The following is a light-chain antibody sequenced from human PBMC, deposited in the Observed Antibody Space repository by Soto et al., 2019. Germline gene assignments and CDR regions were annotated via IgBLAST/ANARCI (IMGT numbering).Light chain of an antibody. V-gene: IGLV2-14*01. CDR1: SGDSGGYNF. CDR2: EVR. CDR3: SSYTSTGTLIV. J-gene: IGLJ2*01. Sequence: QSALTQPASVSGSPGQSITISCSGSSGDSGGYNFVSWYQHLPGKAPKLIIFEVRFRPSGVSNRFSGSKSGDTASLTISKLLPEDEADYYCSSYTSTGTLIVFGGGTKLTVL.